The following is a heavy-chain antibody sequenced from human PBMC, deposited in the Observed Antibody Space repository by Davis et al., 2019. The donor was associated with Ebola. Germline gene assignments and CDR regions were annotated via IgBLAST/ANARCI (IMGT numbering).Heavy chain of an antibody. CDR3: ARVRFGDKWRWFDP. CDR2: INSDGSTT. J-gene: IGHJ5*02. Sequence: GESLKISCAASGFTFSSYWMHWVRQAQGKGLVWVSRINSDGSTTTYADSVKGRFTVSRDNAKNTLYLQMNSLRAEDTAVYYFARVRFGDKWRWFDPRGQGTLVPVFS. V-gene: IGHV3-74*01. D-gene: IGHD3-3*01. CDR1: GFTFSSYW.